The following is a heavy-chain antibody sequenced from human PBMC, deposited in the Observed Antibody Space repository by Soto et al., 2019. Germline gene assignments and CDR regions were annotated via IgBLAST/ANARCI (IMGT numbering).Heavy chain of an antibody. CDR1: GGTFSSYS. J-gene: IGHJ4*02. V-gene: IGHV1-69*01. CDR2: IIPIFGTA. CDR3: ATDGGRHSGGIDY. Sequence: QVQLVQSGAEVKKPGSSVKVSCKASGGTFSSYSINWVRQAPGQGLEWMGEIIPIFGTANYAQNFQGRVTITADESTSTDYMERSSLRSEDTAVYYCATDGGRHSGGIDYWGQGNLVTVSS. D-gene: IGHD1-26*01.